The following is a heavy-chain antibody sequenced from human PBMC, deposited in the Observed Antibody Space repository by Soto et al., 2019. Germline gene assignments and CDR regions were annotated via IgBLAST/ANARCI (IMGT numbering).Heavy chain of an antibody. Sequence: SETLSLTCAVYGGSFSGYYWSWIRQPPGKGLEWIGEINHSGSTNYNPSLKSRVTISVDTSKNQFSLKLSSVTAADTAVYYCARGLSSKSSPLHYYYYGMDVWGQGTTVTVSS. CDR1: GGSFSGYY. D-gene: IGHD6-6*01. CDR2: INHSGST. CDR3: ARGLSSKSSPLHYYYYGMDV. V-gene: IGHV4-34*01. J-gene: IGHJ6*02.